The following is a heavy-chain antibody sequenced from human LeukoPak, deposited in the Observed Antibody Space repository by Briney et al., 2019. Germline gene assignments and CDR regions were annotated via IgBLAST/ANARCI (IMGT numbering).Heavy chain of an antibody. CDR2: IKNDGSEK. CDR1: GFPFSTYW. V-gene: IGHV3-7*01. Sequence: GGSLRLSCAASGFPFSTYWITWVRHAPGKGLEWVANIKNDGSEKYYVDSVKGRFTISRDNAENSLFLRMNSLRVEDTAIYYCTRDSGLTGYDLLDYWGQGTLVTVSS. J-gene: IGHJ4*02. D-gene: IGHD5-12*01. CDR3: TRDSGLTGYDLLDY.